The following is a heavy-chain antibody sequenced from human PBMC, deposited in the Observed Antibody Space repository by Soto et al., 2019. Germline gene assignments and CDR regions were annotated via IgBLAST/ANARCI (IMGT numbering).Heavy chain of an antibody. CDR2: IIPILGIA. CDR1: GGTFSSYT. J-gene: IGHJ4*02. CDR3: ARHHCSSTSCYDY. D-gene: IGHD2-2*01. Sequence: SVKVSCKASGGTFSSYTISWVRQAPGQGLEWMGRIIPILGIASYAQKFQGRVTITADKSTSTAYMELSSLRSEDTAVYYCARHHCSSTSCYDYWGQGTLVTVSS. V-gene: IGHV1-69*02.